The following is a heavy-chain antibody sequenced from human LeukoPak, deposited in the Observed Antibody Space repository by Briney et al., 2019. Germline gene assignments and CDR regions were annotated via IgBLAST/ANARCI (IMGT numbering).Heavy chain of an antibody. J-gene: IGHJ4*02. Sequence: QAGGSLRLSCAASGFTFSSYAMSWVRQAPGKGLEWVSAISGSGGSTYYADSVKGRFTISRDNSKNTLYLQMNSLRAEDTAVYYCAKSHDSSGYYPEYYFDYWGQGTLVTVSS. CDR2: ISGSGGST. V-gene: IGHV3-23*01. CDR3: AKSHDSSGYYPEYYFDY. D-gene: IGHD3-22*01. CDR1: GFTFSSYA.